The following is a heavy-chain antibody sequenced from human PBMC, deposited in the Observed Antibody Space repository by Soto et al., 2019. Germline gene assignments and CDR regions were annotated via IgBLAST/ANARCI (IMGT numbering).Heavy chain of an antibody. J-gene: IGHJ4*02. CDR2: IYYSGST. V-gene: IGHV4-30-4*02. Sequence: PSETLSLTYTVSGGSISSGDYYWSWIRQPPGKGLEWIGYIYYSGSTYYNPSLKSRVTISVDTSKNQFSLKLTSVNAADTAVYYCTRGGDAYKNGHWGQGTLVTVSS. CDR3: TRGGDAYKNGH. D-gene: IGHD2-21*01. CDR1: GGSISSGDYY.